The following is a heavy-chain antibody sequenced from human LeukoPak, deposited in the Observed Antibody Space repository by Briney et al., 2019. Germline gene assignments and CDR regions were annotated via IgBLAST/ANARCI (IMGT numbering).Heavy chain of an antibody. V-gene: IGHV4-59*01. CDR2: IYNSART. Sequence: SETLSLTCTVSGGSISDYQGSWVRQAPGEGLEYIGYIYNSARTFSTPSLKSRVTISADTSKKQFSLKLTSVTAADTAVYYCARGAGGYRFDPWGQGTLVTVSS. CDR1: GGSISDYQ. D-gene: IGHD1-1*01. CDR3: ARGAGGYRFDP. J-gene: IGHJ5*02.